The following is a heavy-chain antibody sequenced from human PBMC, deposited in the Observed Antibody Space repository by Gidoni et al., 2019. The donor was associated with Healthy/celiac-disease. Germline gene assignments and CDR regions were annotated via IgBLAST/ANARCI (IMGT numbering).Heavy chain of an antibody. CDR3: AGPSGITGTDYYYYGMDV. D-gene: IGHD1-7*01. CDR1: GGSISSGDYY. J-gene: IGHJ6*02. V-gene: IGHV4-30-4*01. Sequence: QVQLQESGPGLVKPSQTLSLPCTVSGGSISSGDYYWSWIRQPPGKGLELIGYIYYSGSTYYNPSLKSRVTISVDTSKNQFSLKLSSVTAADTAVYYCAGPSGITGTDYYYYGMDVWGQGTTVTVSS. CDR2: IYYSGST.